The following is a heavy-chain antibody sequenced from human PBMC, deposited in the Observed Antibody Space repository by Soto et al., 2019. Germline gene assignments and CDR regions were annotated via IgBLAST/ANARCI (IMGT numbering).Heavy chain of an antibody. CDR3: ARDRRGYSYGYYYYYGMDV. CDR2: IYYSGST. CDR1: GGSISSGGYY. V-gene: IGHV4-31*03. Sequence: NPSETLSLTCTVSGGSISSGGYYWSWIRQHPGKGLEWIGYIYYSGSTYYNPSLKSRVTISVDTSKNQFSLKLSSVTAADTAVYYCARDRRGYSYGYYYYYGMDVWGQGTTVTVPS. D-gene: IGHD5-18*01. J-gene: IGHJ6*02.